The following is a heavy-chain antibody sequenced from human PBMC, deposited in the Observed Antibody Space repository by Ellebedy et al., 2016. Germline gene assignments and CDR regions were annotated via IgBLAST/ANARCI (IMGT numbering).Heavy chain of an antibody. CDR3: AKGTMNYLHH. Sequence: SLKISXATSGFTFDYYALNWVRQVPGKGLGWVSGISWNSAAIGYGEAVKGRFTISRDSAKNYLYLQMNSLRVEDTALYFCAKGTMNYLHHWGQGTLVTVSS. CDR2: ISWNSAAI. D-gene: IGHD3-22*01. CDR1: GFTFDYYA. J-gene: IGHJ4*02. V-gene: IGHV3-9*01.